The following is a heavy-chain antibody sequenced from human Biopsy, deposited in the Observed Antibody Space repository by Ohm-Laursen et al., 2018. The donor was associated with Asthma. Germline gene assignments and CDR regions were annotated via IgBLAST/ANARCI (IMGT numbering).Heavy chain of an antibody. J-gene: IGHJ6*02. D-gene: IGHD5-12*01. V-gene: IGHV1-69*01. CDR1: GYPFTDYY. Sequence: SSVKVSCKVSGYPFTDYYVHWVRQAPGQGLEWMGGLIPVLGTPDHAQMFEGRVTITADESTSTAYMELSSLSSEDTAVYYCARGYSGSDRIVYYYSGLEVWGQGTTVTVSS. CDR2: LIPVLGTP. CDR3: ARGYSGSDRIVYYYSGLEV.